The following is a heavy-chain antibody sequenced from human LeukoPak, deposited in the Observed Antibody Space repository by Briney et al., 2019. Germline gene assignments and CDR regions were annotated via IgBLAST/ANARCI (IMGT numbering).Heavy chain of an antibody. CDR1: GXTFSSFG. V-gene: IGHV3-33*01. J-gene: IGHJ5*02. CDR2: IWYDASNK. CDR3: VRGVGVSRFNYLDP. Sequence: GGSLRLSCAASGXTFSSFGVHWVRQAPGKGLEWVAVIWYDASNKYYVDSVKGRFTISRDNSKNTLYLQMNSLRDDDTAVYYCVRGVGVSRFNYLDPWGQGTLVTVSS. D-gene: IGHD1-7*01.